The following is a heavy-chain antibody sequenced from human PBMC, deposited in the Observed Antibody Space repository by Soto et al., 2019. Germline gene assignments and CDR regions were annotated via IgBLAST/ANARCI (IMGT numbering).Heavy chain of an antibody. CDR1: GGTFSRHA. Sequence: QVQLVQSGSAVKMPGSSVKVSCKTSGGTFSRHAINWVRQAPGQGLEWMGGIIPLFGTTNYAQKFKGRVTISADESTSTASMELSSLTSEDAAVYYCARAAIHGSSWYFWFDPWGQGTLVTVSS. V-gene: IGHV1-69*01. CDR2: IIPLFGTT. J-gene: IGHJ5*02. D-gene: IGHD6-13*01. CDR3: ARAAIHGSSWYFWFDP.